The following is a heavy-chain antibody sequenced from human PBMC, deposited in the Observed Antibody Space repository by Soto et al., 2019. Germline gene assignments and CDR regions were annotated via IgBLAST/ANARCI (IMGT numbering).Heavy chain of an antibody. J-gene: IGHJ6*02. CDR2: ISAYNGNT. CDR3: ARGHYYYGMDV. V-gene: IGHV1-18*01. Sequence: ASVKVSCKASGYTFTSYGISWVRQAPGQGLEWMGWISAYNGNTNYAQKLQGRVTITADESTSTAYMELSSLRSEDTAVCYCARGHYYYGMDVWGQGTTVTVSS. CDR1: GYTFTSYG.